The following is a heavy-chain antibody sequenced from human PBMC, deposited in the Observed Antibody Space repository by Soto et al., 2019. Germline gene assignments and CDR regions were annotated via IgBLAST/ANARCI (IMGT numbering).Heavy chain of an antibody. J-gene: IGHJ6*02. D-gene: IGHD3-10*01. CDR1: GFNFNSYA. CDR2: ISYDGSNK. CDR3: AKSLGELPSRRNYYYYYGMDV. Sequence: GGSLRLSCAASGFNFNSYAMHWVRQAPGKGLEWVAVISYDGSNKFYGDSVKGRFTISRDNSKSTLYLQMNSLRAEDTAVYYCAKSLGELPSRRNYYYYYGMDVWGQGTTVTVSS. V-gene: IGHV3-30*18.